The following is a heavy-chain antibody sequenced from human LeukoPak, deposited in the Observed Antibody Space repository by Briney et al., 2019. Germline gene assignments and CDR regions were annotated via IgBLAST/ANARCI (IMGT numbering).Heavy chain of an antibody. V-gene: IGHV3-21*01. CDR3: ASRYCTSTNCYAFDI. J-gene: IGHJ3*02. CDR1: GFTFSDYA. Sequence: GGSLRLSCAASGFTFSDYAVNWVRQAPGKGLEWVSSISSDSNYIFYADSVQGRFTISRDNAENSLFLQMNSLRAEDTAVYYCASRYCTSTNCYAFDIWGQGTMVTVSS. D-gene: IGHD2-2*01. CDR2: ISSDSNYI.